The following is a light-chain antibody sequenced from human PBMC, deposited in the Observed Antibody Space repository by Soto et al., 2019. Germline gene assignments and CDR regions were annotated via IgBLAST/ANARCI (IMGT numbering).Light chain of an antibody. CDR2: AAS. V-gene: IGKV1-39*01. J-gene: IGKJ5*01. CDR3: QQSYSTPRGIT. Sequence: DIQMTQSPSSLSASVGDRVTITCRASQSISSYLNWFQQKPGKAPKLLIYAASSLQSGVPSRFSGSGSGTDFTLTFSSLQPEDFATYYCQQSYSTPRGITFGQGTRLEIK. CDR1: QSISSY.